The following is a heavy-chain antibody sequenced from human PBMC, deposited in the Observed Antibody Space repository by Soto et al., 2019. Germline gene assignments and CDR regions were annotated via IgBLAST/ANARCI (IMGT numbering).Heavy chain of an antibody. Sequence: QVQLQESGPGLVKPSETLSLTCTVSGASISSHFWTWIRQPPGKGLEWIGYVYDSGRTNYNPSLNTRVTMSVDPSKHQFSLRLSSLTAPDTAVYYCARSLSSGFVDYWGQGTLVIVSS. D-gene: IGHD6-25*01. J-gene: IGHJ4*02. CDR1: GASISSHF. V-gene: IGHV4-59*11. CDR3: ARSLSSGFVDY. CDR2: VYDSGRT.